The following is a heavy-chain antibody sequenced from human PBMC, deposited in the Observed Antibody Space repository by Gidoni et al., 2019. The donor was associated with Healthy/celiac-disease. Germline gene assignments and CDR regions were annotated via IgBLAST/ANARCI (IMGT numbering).Heavy chain of an antibody. J-gene: IGHJ5*02. V-gene: IGHV3-30*03. CDR1: GFNFSSYG. CDR2: ISYDGSNK. D-gene: IGHD2-21*01. CDR3: AFIRGWFDP. Sequence: QVQLVESGGGVVQPGRSLRLSCSASGFNFSSYGMHWVRQAPGKGLEWVEVISYDGSNKYYADSGKGRFTISRDNSKNTMYLQRNSLRAEDTAVYYCAFIRGWFDPWGQGTLVTVSS.